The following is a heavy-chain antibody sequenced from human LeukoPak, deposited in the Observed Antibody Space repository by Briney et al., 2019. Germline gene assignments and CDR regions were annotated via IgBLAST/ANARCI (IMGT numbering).Heavy chain of an antibody. CDR1: GFTFDDYA. CDR3: AKGGRHSSSWNEY. V-gene: IGHV3-9*01. D-gene: IGHD6-13*01. Sequence: GGSLRLSCAASGFTFDDYAMHWVRQAPGKGLEWVSGISWNSGSIGYADSVKGRFTISRDNAKNSLYLQMNSLRAEDTALYYCAKGGRHSSSWNEYWGQGTLVTVSS. CDR2: ISWNSGSI. J-gene: IGHJ4*02.